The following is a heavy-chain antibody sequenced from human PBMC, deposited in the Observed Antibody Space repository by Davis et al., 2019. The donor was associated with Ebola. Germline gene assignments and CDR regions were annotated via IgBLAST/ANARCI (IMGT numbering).Heavy chain of an antibody. CDR1: GFTFSSYA. Sequence: PGGSLRLSCAASGFTFSSYAMSWVRQAPGKGLEWVSAISGSGGSTYYADSVKGRFTISRDNSKNTLYLQMNNLRAEDTAVYYCAKDSLLWRGPKTFDYWGQGTLVTVSS. CDR3: AKDSLLWRGPKTFDY. J-gene: IGHJ4*02. V-gene: IGHV3-23*01. D-gene: IGHD3-10*01. CDR2: ISGSGGST.